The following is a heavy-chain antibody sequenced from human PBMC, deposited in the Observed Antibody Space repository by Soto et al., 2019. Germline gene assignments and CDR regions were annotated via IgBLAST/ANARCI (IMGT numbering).Heavy chain of an antibody. D-gene: IGHD3-16*01. CDR3: AKDRLGGGLDY. CDR2: VTSRGDTT. J-gene: IGHJ4*02. CDR1: GFIFSNYA. Sequence: EVQLLQSGGGLVQPGGSLRLSCAASGFIFSNYAMNWVRQAPGKGLEWVSIVTSRGDTTYYADSVKGRFTISRDNSKNTLYLQVTSLTAEDTAVYYFAKDRLGGGLDYWGQGTLGSVSS. V-gene: IGHV3-23*01.